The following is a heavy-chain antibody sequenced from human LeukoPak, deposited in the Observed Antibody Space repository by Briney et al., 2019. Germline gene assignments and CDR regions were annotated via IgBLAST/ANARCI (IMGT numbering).Heavy chain of an antibody. J-gene: IGHJ3*02. V-gene: IGHV4-31*03. CDR1: GGSISSGGYY. D-gene: IGHD3-10*01. Sequence: SQTLSLTCTVSGGSISSGGYYWSWIRQHPGKGLEWIGYIYYSGSTYYNPSLKSRVTISVDTSKNQFSLKLSSVTAADTAVCYCARGDTMVRGASRPDAFDIWGQGTMVTVSS. CDR2: IYYSGST. CDR3: ARGDTMVRGASRPDAFDI.